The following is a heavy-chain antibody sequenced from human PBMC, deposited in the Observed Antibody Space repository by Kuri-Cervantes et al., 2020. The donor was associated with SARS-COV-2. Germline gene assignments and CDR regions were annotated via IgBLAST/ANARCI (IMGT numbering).Heavy chain of an antibody. Sequence: SETLSLTCTVSGGSISSGDYYWSWIRQPPGKGLEWMGYIYNSGTTFYNPSLKSRVTISVDTSKNQCSLKLSSVTAADTSVYYCARGYSSSSDYGYWGQGTLVTVST. CDR1: GGSISSGDYY. CDR3: ARGYSSSSDYGY. D-gene: IGHD6-6*01. J-gene: IGHJ4*02. CDR2: IYNSGTT. V-gene: IGHV4-30-4*01.